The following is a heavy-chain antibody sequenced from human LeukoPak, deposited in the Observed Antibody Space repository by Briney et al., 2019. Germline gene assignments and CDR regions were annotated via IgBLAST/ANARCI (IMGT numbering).Heavy chain of an antibody. CDR2: ISSSSSYI. D-gene: IGHD2-15*01. CDR1: GFAASGFTFSTFG. CDR3: ARDHDRYCSGGSCSEFVY. J-gene: IGHJ4*02. V-gene: IGHV3-21*01. Sequence: PGGSLRLSCAASGFAASGFTFSTFGMHWVRQAPGKGLEWVSSISSSSSYIYYADSVKGRFTISRDNAKNSLYLQMNSLRAEDTAVYYCARDHDRYCSGGSCSEFVYWGQGTLVTVSS.